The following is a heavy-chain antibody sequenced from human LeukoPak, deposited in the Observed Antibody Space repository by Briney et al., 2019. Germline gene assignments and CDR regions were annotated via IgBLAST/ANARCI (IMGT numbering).Heavy chain of an antibody. CDR2: ISGSGGST. CDR1: GFTFSNYA. CDR3: AKDSTQWGFGAFDI. Sequence: GGSLRLSCAGSGFTFSNYAMSWVRQAPGKGLEGVSGISGSGGSTDYADSVKGRFTISRDNSKNTLYLQMNSLRAEDTAVYYCAKDSTQWGFGAFDIWGQGTMVTVSS. V-gene: IGHV3-23*01. J-gene: IGHJ3*02. D-gene: IGHD1-26*01.